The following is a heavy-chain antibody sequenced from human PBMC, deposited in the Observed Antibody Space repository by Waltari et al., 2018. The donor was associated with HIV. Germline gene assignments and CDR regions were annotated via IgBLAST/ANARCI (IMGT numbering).Heavy chain of an antibody. D-gene: IGHD6-6*01. CDR3: ARDKAPYSSSSAVDY. Sequence: VQLMESGGGVVQPGKSLRLSCATSGFPFGSSGINWVRQAPGKGLEWVAVINYDGSNKFYAESVKGRFLISRDNSKNTLFLQMNSLRDEDTGLYYCARDKAPYSSSSAVDYWGQGTLVTVS. V-gene: IGHV3-33*01. J-gene: IGHJ4*02. CDR2: INYDGSNK. CDR1: GFPFGSSG.